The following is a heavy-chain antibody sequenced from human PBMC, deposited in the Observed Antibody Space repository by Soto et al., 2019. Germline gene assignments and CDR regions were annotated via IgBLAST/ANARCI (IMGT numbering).Heavy chain of an antibody. CDR3: ARRYGWLYFDY. D-gene: IGHD6-19*01. J-gene: IGHJ4*02. Sequence: SETLSLTCAVSGDSISSSNYFWGWIRQPPGKGLEWIGTIFYSGSTYYNPSLKSRVTISVDTSKNQFSLKLTSVTAADTALYYCARRYGWLYFDYWGQGSLVTV. CDR2: IFYSGST. V-gene: IGHV4-39*01. CDR1: GDSISSSNYF.